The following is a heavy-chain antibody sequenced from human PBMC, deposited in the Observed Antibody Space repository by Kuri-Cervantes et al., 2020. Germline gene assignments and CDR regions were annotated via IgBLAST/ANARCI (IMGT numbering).Heavy chain of an antibody. J-gene: IGHJ5*02. V-gene: IGHV1-18*01. Sequence: ASVKVSSKASGYTFSSYGISWVRQAPGQGLEWMGGISAYNGNTNYAQKLQGRVTMTTDTSTSTAYMELRSLRSDDTAVYYCARQFYGSGPFDPWGQGTLVTVSS. CDR3: ARQFYGSGPFDP. D-gene: IGHD3-10*01. CDR2: ISAYNGNT. CDR1: GYTFSSYG.